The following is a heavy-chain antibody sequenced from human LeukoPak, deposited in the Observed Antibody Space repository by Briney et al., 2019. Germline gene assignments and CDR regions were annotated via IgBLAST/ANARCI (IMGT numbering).Heavy chain of an antibody. Sequence: GGSLRLSCAASGLTFSNYWMHWVRQAPGKGLVWVSRIKSDGSSTSYADSVKGRFTISRDNAKNSLYLQMNSLRAEDTAVYYCARDGAPPLGDSSSWYLRLSYFDYWGQGTLVTVSS. J-gene: IGHJ4*02. CDR1: GLTFSNYW. CDR3: ARDGAPPLGDSSSWYLRLSYFDY. D-gene: IGHD6-13*01. V-gene: IGHV3-74*01. CDR2: IKSDGSST.